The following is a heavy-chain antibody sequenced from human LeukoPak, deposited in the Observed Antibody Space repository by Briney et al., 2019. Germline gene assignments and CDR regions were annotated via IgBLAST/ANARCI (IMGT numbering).Heavy chain of an antibody. CDR2: INGYNGIT. Sequence: ASVKVSCKASGYTFTNYGISWVRQAPGQGLEWMGWINGYNGITNYAQNLQGRVTMAADTSTNTAYMELRSLRSDDTAMYYCARSPTTVTRGDYWGQGTLVTVSS. V-gene: IGHV1-18*01. D-gene: IGHD4-17*01. J-gene: IGHJ4*02. CDR1: GYTFTNYG. CDR3: ARSPTTVTRGDY.